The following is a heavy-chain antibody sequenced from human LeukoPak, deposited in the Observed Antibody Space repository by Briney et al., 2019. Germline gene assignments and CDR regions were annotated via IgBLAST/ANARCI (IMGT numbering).Heavy chain of an antibody. CDR1: GYSFTDFW. D-gene: IGHD5-18*01. CDR3: ARHIGYSAWNPDY. J-gene: IGHJ4*02. CDR2: IYPYDSET. Sequence: RESLKISCKASGYSFTDFWIGWVRQMPGKGLEWMGIIYPYDSETRYSPSFQGQVTISADKSISTAYLQWSSLKASDTAMYYCARHIGYSAWNPDYWGQGTLVTVSS. V-gene: IGHV5-51*01.